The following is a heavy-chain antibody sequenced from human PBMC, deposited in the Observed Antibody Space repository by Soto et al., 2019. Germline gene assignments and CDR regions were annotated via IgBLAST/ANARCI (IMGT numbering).Heavy chain of an antibody. D-gene: IGHD2-15*01. CDR3: ARTCSDGTCSFDY. J-gene: IGHJ4*02. Sequence: EVQLVESGGGLVQPGGSLRLSCAASGFTVSSNYMSWVRQAPGKGLEWVSVIYSGGSTYYADSVKGRFTISRDNSENTLYLQMNSLRAEDTAVYYCARTCSDGTCSFDYWGQGTLVTVSS. CDR1: GFTVSSNY. V-gene: IGHV3-66*01. CDR2: IYSGGST.